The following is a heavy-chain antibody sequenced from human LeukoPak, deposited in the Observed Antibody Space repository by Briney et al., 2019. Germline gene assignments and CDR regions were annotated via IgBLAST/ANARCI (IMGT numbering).Heavy chain of an antibody. CDR3: ARLDCSGGSCYSGSFDY. J-gene: IGHJ4*02. D-gene: IGHD2-15*01. CDR2: IYYSGST. Sequence: SETLSLTCTVSGGPISSYYWSWIRQPPGKGLEWIGYIYYSGSTNYNPSLKSRVTISVDTSKNQFSLKLSSVTAADTAVYYCARLDCSGGSCYSGSFDYWGQGTLVTVSS. V-gene: IGHV4-59*08. CDR1: GGPISSYY.